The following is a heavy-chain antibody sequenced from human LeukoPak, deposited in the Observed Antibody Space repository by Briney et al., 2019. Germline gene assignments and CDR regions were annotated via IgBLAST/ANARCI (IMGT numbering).Heavy chain of an antibody. CDR3: ARDYYGSGSYSSFDAFDI. CDR2: ISSASSYI. CDR1: GFTFSSYS. Sequence: GGSLRLSCAASGFTFSSYSMNWVRQAPGKGLEWVSSISSASSYIKYADSLKGRFTISRDNAKTSLYLQMNSLRAEDTAVYYCARDYYGSGSYSSFDAFDIWGQGTMVIVSS. D-gene: IGHD3-10*01. J-gene: IGHJ3*02. V-gene: IGHV3-21*01.